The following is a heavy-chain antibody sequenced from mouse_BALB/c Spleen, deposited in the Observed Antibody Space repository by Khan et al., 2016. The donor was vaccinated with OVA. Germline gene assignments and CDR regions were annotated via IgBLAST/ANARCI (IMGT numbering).Heavy chain of an antibody. J-gene: IGHJ4*01. D-gene: IGHD2-10*01. CDR3: ARQPYYHYYVMDY. CDR1: GFSLTDYG. V-gene: IGHV2-6-1*01. CDR2: IWSDGST. Sequence: QVQLKESGPALVAPSQSLSITCTISGFSLTDYGVHWVRQPPGKGLEWLVVIWSDGSTTYNSALKSRLSISKDNSKSQVFLKMNSLQTYDTAVYYCARQPYYHYYVMDYWGQGTSVTVSS.